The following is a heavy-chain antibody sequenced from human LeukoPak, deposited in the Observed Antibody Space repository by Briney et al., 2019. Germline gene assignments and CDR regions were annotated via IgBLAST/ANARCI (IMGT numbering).Heavy chain of an antibody. CDR1: GFTFSSYS. CDR3: ARGVYSSSSSPDY. D-gene: IGHD6-6*01. CDR2: ISSSSSYI. Sequence: GESLRLSCAASGFTFSSYSMNWVRQAPGKGLEWVSSISSSSSYIYYADSVKGRFTISRDNAKNSLYLQMNSLRAEDTAVYYCARGVYSSSSSPDYWGQGTLVTVSS. J-gene: IGHJ4*02. V-gene: IGHV3-21*01.